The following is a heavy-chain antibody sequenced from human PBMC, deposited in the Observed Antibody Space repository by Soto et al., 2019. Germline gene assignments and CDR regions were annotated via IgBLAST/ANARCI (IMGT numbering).Heavy chain of an antibody. Sequence: EVQLVESGGGLIQPGGSLRLSCAASGFIVRDNFMIWVRQAPGKGLEWVSALYRGGVAYYADAVKGRFIISRDNPENTLYLQMTGLRTDDSAIYYCARALVVVPAHPRLDAFDLWGQGTVVTVS. CDR3: ARALVVVPAHPRLDAFDL. J-gene: IGHJ3*01. CDR2: LYRGGVA. CDR1: GFIVRDNF. D-gene: IGHD2-2*01. V-gene: IGHV3-53*01.